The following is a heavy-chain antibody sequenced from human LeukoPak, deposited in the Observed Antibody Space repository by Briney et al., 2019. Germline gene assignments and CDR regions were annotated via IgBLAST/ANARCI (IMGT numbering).Heavy chain of an antibody. D-gene: IGHD4-17*01. CDR1: GYTFSSYY. CDR3: ARADYGDYVGY. Sequence: ASVKVSCKASGYTFSSYYIHWVRQAPGQGLEWMGIINPSGGSTSYAQKFQGRVTMTRDTSTSTVYMELSSLRSEDTAVYYCARADYGDYVGYWGQGTLVTVSS. V-gene: IGHV1-46*01. CDR2: INPSGGST. J-gene: IGHJ4*02.